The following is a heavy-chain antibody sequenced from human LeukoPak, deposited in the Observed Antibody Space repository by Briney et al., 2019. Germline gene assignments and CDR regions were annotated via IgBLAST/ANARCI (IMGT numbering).Heavy chain of an antibody. D-gene: IGHD3-9*01. J-gene: IGHJ4*02. CDR1: GYTFTSYD. V-gene: IGHV1-8*03. CDR2: MNPNSGNT. Sequence: ASVKVSCKASGYTFTSYDINWVRQAPGQGLEWMGWMNPNSGNTGYAQKFQDRVTITRNTSISTAYMELNSLRTEDTAVYYCARDYYDILTGLYYFDYWGQGTLVTVPS. CDR3: ARDYYDILTGLYYFDY.